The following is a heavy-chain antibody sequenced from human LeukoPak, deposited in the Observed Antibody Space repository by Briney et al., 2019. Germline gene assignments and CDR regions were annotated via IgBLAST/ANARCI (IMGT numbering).Heavy chain of an antibody. D-gene: IGHD1-26*01. Sequence: SETLSLTCTVSGDSISSSGYYWGWIRQPPGKGLEWIGSIYYSGSTYYNPSLKSRVTISVDTSKNQFSLKLSSVTAADTAMYYCARHFGIEGHPGHDYWGQGTLVTVSS. V-gene: IGHV4-39*01. CDR3: ARHFGIEGHPGHDY. CDR2: IYYSGST. CDR1: GDSISSSGYY. J-gene: IGHJ4*02.